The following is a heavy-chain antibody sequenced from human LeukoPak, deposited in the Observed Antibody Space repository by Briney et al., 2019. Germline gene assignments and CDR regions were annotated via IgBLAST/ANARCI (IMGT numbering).Heavy chain of an antibody. J-gene: IGHJ5*02. CDR1: GGSFSGYY. V-gene: IGHV4-34*01. D-gene: IGHD2/OR15-2a*01. CDR2: INHSGST. Sequence: SETLSLTCAVYGGSFSGYYWSWIRQPPGKGLEWIGEINHSGSTNYNPSLKSRVTISVDTSKNQFSLKLSSVTAADTAVYYCARHVDGFSFALPRFYDLWGQGTLVPVSS. CDR3: ARHVDGFSFALPRFYDL.